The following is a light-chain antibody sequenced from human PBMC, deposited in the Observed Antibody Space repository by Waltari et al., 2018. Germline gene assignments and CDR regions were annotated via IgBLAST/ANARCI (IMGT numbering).Light chain of an antibody. CDR1: QSVSSN. CDR2: DAS. Sequence: EIVMTQSPAARSGSPGEGATLSCRASQSVSSNLAWYKQKPGKGPRLLIYDASTRATVTPVRFSGRGSGTEFTLTTSSLQYEDFVIYYCQQYNYYYTFGQGTQLEIK. J-gene: IGKJ2*01. V-gene: IGKV3-15*01. CDR3: QQYNYYYT.